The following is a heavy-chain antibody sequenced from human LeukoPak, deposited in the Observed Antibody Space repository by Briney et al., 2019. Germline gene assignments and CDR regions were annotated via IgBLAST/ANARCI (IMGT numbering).Heavy chain of an antibody. D-gene: IGHD3-10*01. CDR3: ARVTMVRGVIEVDY. V-gene: IGHV4-30-4*01. CDR2: IYYSGST. Sequence: PSQTLSHTCTVSGGSISSGDYYWSWIRQPPGKGLEWIGYIYYSGSTYYNPSLKSRVTISVDTSKNQFSLKLSSVTAADTAVYYCARVTMVRGVIEVDYWGQGTLVTVSS. J-gene: IGHJ4*02. CDR1: GGSISSGDYY.